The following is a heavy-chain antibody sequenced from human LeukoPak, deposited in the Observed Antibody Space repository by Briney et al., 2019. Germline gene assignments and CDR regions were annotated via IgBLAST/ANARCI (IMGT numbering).Heavy chain of an antibody. J-gene: IGHJ4*02. CDR3: ARDVVVWSSGRPTPENDY. CDR1: GYTFTSYD. D-gene: IGHD3-22*01. V-gene: IGHV1-2*02. Sequence: ASVKVSCKASGYTFTSYDINWVRQATGQGLEWMGWMNPNSGGTNYAQKFQGRVTMTRDTSISTAYMELSRLRSDDTAVYYCARDVVVWSSGRPTPENDYWGQGTLVTVSS. CDR2: MNPNSGGT.